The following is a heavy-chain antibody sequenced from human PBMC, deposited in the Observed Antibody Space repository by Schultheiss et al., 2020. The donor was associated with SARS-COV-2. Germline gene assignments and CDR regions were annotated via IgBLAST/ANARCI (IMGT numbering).Heavy chain of an antibody. Sequence: GESLKISCAASGFTFSSYSMNWVRQAPGKGLEWVSSISYTGAATYYSDSVRGRFTISRDNSKNTLYLQMNSLRAEDTAVYYCARVMGGASYDAFDIWGQGTMVTVSS. D-gene: IGHD1-26*01. J-gene: IGHJ3*02. V-gene: IGHV3-23*01. CDR1: GFTFSSYS. CDR3: ARVMGGASYDAFDI. CDR2: ISYTGAAT.